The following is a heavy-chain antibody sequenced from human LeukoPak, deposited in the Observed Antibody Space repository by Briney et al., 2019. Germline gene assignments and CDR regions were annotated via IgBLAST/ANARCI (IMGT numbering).Heavy chain of an antibody. CDR2: TWFDGSQK. J-gene: IGHJ4*02. D-gene: IGHD1-26*01. V-gene: IGHV3-33*06. CDR3: AKWEGTRQFYFGY. CDR1: GFSFRDFG. Sequence: GRSLRHSCAVSGFSFRDFGFHWVRQAPGKGLEWVAVTWFDGSQKYYADSVKGRFTISRDNSKNTLYLEMNSLRVEDTAVYYCAKWEGTRQFYFGYWGQGALVTVSS.